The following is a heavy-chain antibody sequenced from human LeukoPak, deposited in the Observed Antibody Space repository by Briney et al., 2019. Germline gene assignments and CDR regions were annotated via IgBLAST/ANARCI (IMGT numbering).Heavy chain of an antibody. D-gene: IGHD6-19*01. Sequence: GTSVTVSCKASGFTFTSSAVQWVRQARGQRLEWIGWIVVGSGNTNYAQKFHERVTITRDMSTSTAYMELSSLRSEDTAVYYCAAVIAVAGTFDCWGQGTLVTASA. J-gene: IGHJ4*02. CDR2: IVVGSGNT. CDR3: AAVIAVAGTFDC. V-gene: IGHV1-58*01. CDR1: GFTFTSSA.